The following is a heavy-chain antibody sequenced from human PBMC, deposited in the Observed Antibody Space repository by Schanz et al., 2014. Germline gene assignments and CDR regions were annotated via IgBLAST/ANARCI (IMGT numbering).Heavy chain of an antibody. CDR1: GFTFSSYS. CDR2: ISDSGGTT. J-gene: IGHJ3*02. CDR3: ARKMKLGVYGGKGHDSLDI. Sequence: EVQLLESGGGLVQPGGSLRLSCAASGFTFSSYSLNWVRQAPGKGLEWVSLISDSGGTTYYADSVKGRFTISRDNAKNTLYLQMNTLRAEDTAVYYCARKMKLGVYGGKGHDSLDIWGQGTMVTVSS. V-gene: IGHV3-23*01. D-gene: IGHD4-17*01.